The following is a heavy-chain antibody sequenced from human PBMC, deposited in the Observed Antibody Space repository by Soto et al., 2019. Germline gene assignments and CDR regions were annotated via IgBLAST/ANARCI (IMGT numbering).Heavy chain of an antibody. J-gene: IGHJ4*02. CDR3: ATHEWRFFNGDYLGPPLDY. V-gene: IGHV4-39*01. Sequence: QLQLQESGPGLVKPSETLSLTCTVSGGSISSSSYYWGWIRQPPGKGLEWIGSVYYSGSTYYTPSLKSRVTISVDTSKHPFSLKLSSVTAAHTAVYYCATHEWRFFNGDYLGPPLDYWGQGTLVTVSS. CDR2: VYYSGST. CDR1: GGSISSSSYY. D-gene: IGHD4-17*01.